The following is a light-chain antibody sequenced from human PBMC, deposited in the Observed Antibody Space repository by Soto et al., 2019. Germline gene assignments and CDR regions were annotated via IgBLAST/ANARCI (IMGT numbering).Light chain of an antibody. CDR2: GAS. V-gene: IGKV3-20*01. CDR1: QSVSSSY. CDR3: LQYGSSPGT. Sequence: EIVLTQSPGTLSLSPGERATLSCRASQSVSSSYLAWYQQKPGQAPRLLIYGASSRATGIPDRFSGSGSGTDFTLTISRLEPEDFAVYYCLQYGSSPGTFGGGTKVDIK. J-gene: IGKJ4*01.